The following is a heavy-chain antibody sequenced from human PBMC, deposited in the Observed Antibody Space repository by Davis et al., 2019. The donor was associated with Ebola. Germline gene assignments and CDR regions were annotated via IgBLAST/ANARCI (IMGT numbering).Heavy chain of an antibody. Sequence: AASVKVSCKASGYTFTSYAMHWVRQAPGQRLEWMGWINAGNGNTKYSQKFQGRVTITRDTSASTAYMELSSLRSEDTAVYYCARDRGSGWYGYAFDIWGQGTMVTVSS. CDR3: ARDRGSGWYGYAFDI. D-gene: IGHD6-19*01. V-gene: IGHV1-3*01. CDR1: GYTFTSYA. CDR2: INAGNGNT. J-gene: IGHJ3*02.